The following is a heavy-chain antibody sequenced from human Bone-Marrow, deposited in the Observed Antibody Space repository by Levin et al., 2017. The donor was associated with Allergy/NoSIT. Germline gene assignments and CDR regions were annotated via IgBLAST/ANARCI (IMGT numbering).Heavy chain of an antibody. V-gene: IGHV4-59*01. CDR1: GYSIRDYY. CDR2: IHYSGTA. J-gene: IGHJ4*02. Sequence: SQTLSLPCTISGYSIRDYYWSWLRQPPGKGLEWIGYIHYSGTATYNPSLKSQFTMSVDISRNQFSLSLTSATAADTAVYFCVRTPADNLYYFDYWGQGILVTVSP. CDR3: VRTPADNLYYFDY. D-gene: IGHD1-1*01.